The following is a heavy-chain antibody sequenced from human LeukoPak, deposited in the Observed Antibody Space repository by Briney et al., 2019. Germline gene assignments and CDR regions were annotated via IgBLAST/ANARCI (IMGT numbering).Heavy chain of an antibody. D-gene: IGHD3-10*01. CDR1: GGSISSSY. CDR2: IFFTGTT. Sequence: PSETLSLTCTVSGGSISSSYWSWIRQPPGKGLEWIGYIFFTGTTNYNPSLKGRVTISIDTSKNQFSLKLSSVTAADTAVYYCARVGPGFGGTSYYFDYWGQGTLVTVSS. J-gene: IGHJ4*02. V-gene: IGHV4-59*01. CDR3: ARVGPGFGGTSYYFDY.